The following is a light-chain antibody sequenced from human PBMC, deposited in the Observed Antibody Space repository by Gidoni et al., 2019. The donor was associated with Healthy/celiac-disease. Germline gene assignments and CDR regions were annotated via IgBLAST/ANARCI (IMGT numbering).Light chain of an antibody. CDR2: DAS. CDR1: QSVSSY. CDR3: QQRRGT. V-gene: IGKV3-11*01. J-gene: IGKJ4*01. Sequence: DIVLTQSPATLSLSPGERATLSCRASQSVSSYLAWYQQKPGQAPRLLIYDASNRATAIPARFSGSGSVTDFTLTISSLEPEDFAVYYCQQRRGTFGGGTKVEIK.